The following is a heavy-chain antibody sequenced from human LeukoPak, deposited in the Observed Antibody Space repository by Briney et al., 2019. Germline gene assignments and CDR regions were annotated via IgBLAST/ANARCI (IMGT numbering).Heavy chain of an antibody. V-gene: IGHV4-59*01. CDR3: ARGGYCSSTSCYAYYYYGMDV. D-gene: IGHD2-2*01. CDR1: SGSITNDY. CDR2: IYYSGST. Sequence: PSETLSLTCTVSSGSITNDYWTWIRQPPGKGLEWIGYIYYSGSTNYNPSLKSRVTISVDTSKNQFSLKLSSVTAADTAVYYCARGGYCSSTSCYAYYYYGMDVWGQGTTVTVSS. J-gene: IGHJ6*02.